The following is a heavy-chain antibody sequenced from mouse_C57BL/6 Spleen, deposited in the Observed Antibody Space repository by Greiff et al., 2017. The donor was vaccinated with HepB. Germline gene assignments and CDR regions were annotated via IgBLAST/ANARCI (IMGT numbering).Heavy chain of an antibody. CDR1: GYTFTSYW. CDR2: IHPNSGST. J-gene: IGHJ3*01. Sequence: QVQLKQPGAELVKPGASVKLSCKASGYTFTSYWMHWVKQRPGQGLEWIGMIHPNSGSTNYNEKFKSKATLTVDKSSSTAYMQLSSLTSEDSAVYYCARGGLYYYGSSYGFAYWGQGTLVTVSA. CDR3: ARGGLYYYGSSYGFAY. D-gene: IGHD1-1*01. V-gene: IGHV1-64*01.